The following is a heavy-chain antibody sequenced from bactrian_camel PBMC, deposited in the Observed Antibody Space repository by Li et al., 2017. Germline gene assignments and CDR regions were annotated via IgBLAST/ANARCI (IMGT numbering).Heavy chain of an antibody. Sequence: QLVESGGGSVRAGGSLRLSCVAPEYYFDRTCMAWFRQVRGKGRELVSSLYLNGGTYYHDSVKGRFTFAQDNAENANAVSLEMNSLKPEDTATYFCNVGLCGTWPPGQDNYWGHGTQVTGS. J-gene: IGHJ4*01. CDR2: LYLNGGT. CDR1: EYYFDRTC. V-gene: IGHV3S9*01. CDR3: NVGLCGTWPPGQDNY. D-gene: IGHD2*01.